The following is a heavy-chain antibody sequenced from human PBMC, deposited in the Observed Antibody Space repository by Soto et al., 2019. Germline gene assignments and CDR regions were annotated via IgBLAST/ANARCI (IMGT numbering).Heavy chain of an antibody. CDR3: AQNRGSSGWEPVYY. CDR1: GFTFSSYA. J-gene: IGHJ4*02. D-gene: IGHD6-19*01. V-gene: IGHV3-23*01. Sequence: EVQLLESGGGLVQTGGSLRLSCAASGFTFSSYAMTWVRQAPGKGLEWVSAISGSGGNTYYSDSVKGRFSISRNNSKNLLSLQIHTLRAEDTALYYSAQNRGSSGWEPVYYWGKGTLVPVSS. CDR2: ISGSGGNT.